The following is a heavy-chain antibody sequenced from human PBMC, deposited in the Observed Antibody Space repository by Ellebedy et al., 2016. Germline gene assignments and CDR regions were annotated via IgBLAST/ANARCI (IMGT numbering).Heavy chain of an antibody. D-gene: IGHD3-9*01. Sequence: SETLSLTCAVYGGSLSNYYWSWIRQPPGKGLDWIGEINPSGSTNYNPSLKGPVTISIDTSKNQVSLKLSSVTAADTAVYYCARPYYDSLTGPGYYFDQWGQGTLVTVSS. J-gene: IGHJ4*02. CDR2: INPSGST. CDR1: GGSLSNYY. V-gene: IGHV4-34*01. CDR3: ARPYYDSLTGPGYYFDQ.